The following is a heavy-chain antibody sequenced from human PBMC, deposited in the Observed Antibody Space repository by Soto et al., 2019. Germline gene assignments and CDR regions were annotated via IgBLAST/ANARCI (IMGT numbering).Heavy chain of an antibody. V-gene: IGHV4-39*01. CDR1: GGSISSSNYY. CDR2: IYYSGST. CDR3: ARRGSKGRSFDY. Sequence: ASETLSLTCTVSGGSISSSNYYWGWIRQPPGKGLEWIGTIYYSGSTYYNPSLKSRVTISVDTSKNQFSLNLSSVTAADTAVYYCARRGSKGRSFDYRGQGTLVTVSS. J-gene: IGHJ4*02. D-gene: IGHD6-25*01.